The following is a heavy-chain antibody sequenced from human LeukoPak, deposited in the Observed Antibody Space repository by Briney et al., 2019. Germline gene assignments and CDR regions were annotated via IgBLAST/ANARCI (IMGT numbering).Heavy chain of an antibody. CDR1: GFTFSNYS. CDR3: TKARSASTSSCYNY. CDR2: ISGSDTST. J-gene: IGHJ4*02. Sequence: PGGSLRLSCAASGFTFSNYSMSWVRQAPGKGLEWVSSISGSDTSTYYADSVKGRFTISRDNSENTLELQMNSLRAEDTAVYYCTKARSASTSSCYNYWGQGILVTVSS. D-gene: IGHD2-2*02. V-gene: IGHV3-23*01.